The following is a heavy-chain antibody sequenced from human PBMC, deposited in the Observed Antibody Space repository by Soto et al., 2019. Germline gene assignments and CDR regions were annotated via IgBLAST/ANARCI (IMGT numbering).Heavy chain of an antibody. D-gene: IGHD5-18*01. J-gene: IGHJ4*02. CDR3: ARGLNGYLHYFDY. V-gene: IGHV1-3*01. CDR2: INAGNGNR. CDR1: GYTFTSYA. Sequence: QVQFVQSGAEVKKPGASVKVSCKASGYTFTSYAMHWVRQAPGQRLEWMGWINAGNGNRKYSQKFQGRVTITRDTSASTAYMELSSLRSEDTDVYYCARGLNGYLHYFDYWGQGTLVTVSS.